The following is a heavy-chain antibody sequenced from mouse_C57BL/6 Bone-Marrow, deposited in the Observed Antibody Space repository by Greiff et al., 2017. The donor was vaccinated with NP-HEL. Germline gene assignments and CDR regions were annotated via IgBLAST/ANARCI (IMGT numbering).Heavy chain of an antibody. Sequence: QVQLKESGAELARPGASVKLSCKASGYTFTSYGISWVKQRTGQGLEWIGEIYPRSGNTYYNEKFKGKATLTADKSSSTAYMELRSLTSEDSAVYFCARPPYYYGSSYWYFDVWGTGTTVTVSS. CDR3: ARPPYYYGSSYWYFDV. CDR2: IYPRSGNT. D-gene: IGHD1-1*01. J-gene: IGHJ1*03. CDR1: GYTFTSYG. V-gene: IGHV1-81*01.